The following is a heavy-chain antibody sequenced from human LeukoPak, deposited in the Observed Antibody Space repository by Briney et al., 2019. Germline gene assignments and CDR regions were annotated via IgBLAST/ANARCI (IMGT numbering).Heavy chain of an antibody. CDR1: GFTFGTYW. CDR3: ARDFGRYFIDY. D-gene: IGHD3-9*01. J-gene: IGHJ4*02. Sequence: GGSLRLSCTASGFTFGTYWMSWVRHPPGKGLEWVAKTNQDGTEKYYVDSVKGRFTISRDNAKNSLYLQMNGLRAEDTAVYYCARDFGRYFIDYWGQGTLVTVSS. CDR2: TNQDGTEK. V-gene: IGHV3-7*01.